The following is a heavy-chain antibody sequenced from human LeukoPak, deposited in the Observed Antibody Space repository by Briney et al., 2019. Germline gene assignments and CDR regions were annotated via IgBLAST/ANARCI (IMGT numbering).Heavy chain of an antibody. J-gene: IGHJ4*02. CDR2: ISDSGDHI. V-gene: IGHV3-23*01. D-gene: IGHD1/OR15-1a*01. CDR3: ATALKGTTDPLDY. Sequence: GGSLRLSCAASGFTVSSTYMSWVRQAPGKGLEWVSIISDSGDHIYYADSVKGRFNISRDNPKNTLYLQMNSLRAEDTAIYYCATALKGTTDPLDYWGQGTLVTVSS. CDR1: GFTVSSTY.